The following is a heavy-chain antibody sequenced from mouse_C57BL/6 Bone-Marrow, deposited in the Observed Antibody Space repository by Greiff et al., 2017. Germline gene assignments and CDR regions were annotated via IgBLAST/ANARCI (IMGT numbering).Heavy chain of an antibody. J-gene: IGHJ2*01. CDR3: ARSFDLLTSYYFDY. Sequence: VQLQQSGAELVKPGASVKMSCKASGYTFTSYWITWVKQRPGQGLEWIGDIYPGSGSTNYNEKFKSKATLTVDTSSSTAYMQLSSLTSEDSAVYDCARSFDLLTSYYFDYWGQGTTLTVSS. CDR2: IYPGSGST. V-gene: IGHV1-55*01. D-gene: IGHD2-1*01. CDR1: GYTFTSYW.